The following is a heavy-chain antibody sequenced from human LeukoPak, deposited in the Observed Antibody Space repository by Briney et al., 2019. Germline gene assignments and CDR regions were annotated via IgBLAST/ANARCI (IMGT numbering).Heavy chain of an antibody. CDR1: GYSFSNNH. J-gene: IGHJ6*03. V-gene: IGHV1-18*01. D-gene: IGHD2-2*01. CDR3: ARSVIPSARHYYFYMDV. Sequence: ASVKVSCKASGYSFSNNHIHWARQAPGQGLEWMGWINTYSGYTNYAQSFQGRVTLTTDTSTSTANMELRSLRSDDTAVYYCARSVIPSARHYYFYMDVWGEGSTVTVSS. CDR2: INTYSGYT.